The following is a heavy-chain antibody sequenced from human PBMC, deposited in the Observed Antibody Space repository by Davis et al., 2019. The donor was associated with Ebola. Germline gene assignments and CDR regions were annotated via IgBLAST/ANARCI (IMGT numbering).Heavy chain of an antibody. D-gene: IGHD1-26*01. V-gene: IGHV4-34*01. Sequence: MPSETLSLTCAVYGGSFSGYYWSWIRQPPGKGLEWIGYIYYSGSTNYNPSLKSRVTISVDTSKNQFSLKLSSVTAADTAVYYCARGRGSGSYYRFDYWGQGTLVTVSS. J-gene: IGHJ4*02. CDR1: GGSFSGYY. CDR2: IYYSGST. CDR3: ARGRGSGSYYRFDY.